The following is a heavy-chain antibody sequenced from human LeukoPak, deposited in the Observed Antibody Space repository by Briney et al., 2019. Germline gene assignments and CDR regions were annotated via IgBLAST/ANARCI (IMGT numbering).Heavy chain of an antibody. J-gene: IGHJ4*02. D-gene: IGHD5-12*01. CDR2: ISNSGGRT. CDR1: GFTFSSYA. CDR3: VKSYNGYESKPDY. V-gene: IGHV3-23*01. Sequence: GGSLRLSCAASGFTFSSYAMSWVRQTPGKGLEWVSSISNSGGRTFYTDSVKGRFTISRDNSKITLYLQMNSLRAEDTAVYYCVKSYNGYESKPDYWGQGTLVTVSS.